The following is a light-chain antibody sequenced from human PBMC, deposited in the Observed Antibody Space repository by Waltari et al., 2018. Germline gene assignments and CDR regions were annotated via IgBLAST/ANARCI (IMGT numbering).Light chain of an antibody. Sequence: QSPLTQPASVSGSPGQSITISCTGTSSDVGCYNYVSWYQQHPGKAPKLLIYEVSNRPSGVSTRFSGSKSGNTASLTISVLQAEDEADYYCSSYTSSVPHVFGTVTKVTVL. CDR3: SSYTSSVPHV. CDR2: EVS. J-gene: IGLJ1*01. CDR1: SSDVGCYNY. V-gene: IGLV2-14*01.